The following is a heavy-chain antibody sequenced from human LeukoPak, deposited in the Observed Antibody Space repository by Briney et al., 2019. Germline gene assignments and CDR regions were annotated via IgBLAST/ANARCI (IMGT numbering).Heavy chain of an antibody. D-gene: IGHD4-11*01. CDR3: AKEYSNYVNYFDY. V-gene: IGHV3-23*01. CDR2: ISGSGGST. J-gene: IGHJ4*02. Sequence: GGSLRLSCAASGFTFSSYSMNWVRQAPGKGLEWVSAISGSGGSTYYADSVKGRFTISRDNSKNTLYLQMNSLRAEDTAVYYCAKEYSNYVNYFDYWGQGTLVTVSS. CDR1: GFTFSSYS.